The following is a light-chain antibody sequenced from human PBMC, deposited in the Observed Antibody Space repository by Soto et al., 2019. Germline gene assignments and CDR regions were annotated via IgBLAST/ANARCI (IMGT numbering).Light chain of an antibody. Sequence: EILMTQSPATLSVSPGEGAALSCRASQSVSSNVAWYQQKPGQAPRLLIYGASTRATGIPARFSGSGSGTEFTLTISSLQSEDFAVYYCQEYSNWHPACTFGQGTKVDIK. CDR1: QSVSSN. CDR3: QEYSNWHPACT. CDR2: GAS. V-gene: IGKV3-15*01. J-gene: IGKJ1*01.